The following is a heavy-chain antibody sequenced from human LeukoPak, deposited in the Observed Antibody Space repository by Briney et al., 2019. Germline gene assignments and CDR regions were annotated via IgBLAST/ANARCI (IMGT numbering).Heavy chain of an antibody. D-gene: IGHD5-24*01. Sequence: PGGSLRLSCAASGFTFNNYGMHWVRQAPGKGLEWVSFIRYDGGNKYYADSVKGRFTVSRDNSKNTLYLQMNILRIEDTAVYYCARESPREGYIQWGQGTLVTVSS. CDR3: ARESPREGYIQ. CDR1: GFTFNNYG. CDR2: IRYDGGNK. V-gene: IGHV3-30*02. J-gene: IGHJ4*02.